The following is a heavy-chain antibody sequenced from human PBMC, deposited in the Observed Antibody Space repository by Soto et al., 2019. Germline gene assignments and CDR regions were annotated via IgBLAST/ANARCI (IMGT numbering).Heavy chain of an antibody. Sequence: QITLKESGPTLVKSTQTLTLTCTFSGFSISTNGGGVGWISQPPGKALEWLALLYWDDDKSYRPSLKSRLTITKDTSKTQVVLTMTNMDPVDTATYFCAHRGSDTFFNYWGQGTLVTVSS. J-gene: IGHJ4*02. CDR1: GFSISTNGGG. CDR3: AHRGSDTFFNY. CDR2: LYWDDDK. D-gene: IGHD3-10*01. V-gene: IGHV2-5*02.